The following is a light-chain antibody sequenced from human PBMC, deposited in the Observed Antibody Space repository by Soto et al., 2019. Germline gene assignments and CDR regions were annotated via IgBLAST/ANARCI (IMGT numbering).Light chain of an antibody. Sequence: QSALTQPPSVSGSPGQTVTISCTGSSSDIVNYNHVSWYQQPPGTVPKLIIYDVSNRPSGVPDRFSGSKTGNTASLTISGLQAEDEADYYCSSYTTSNTVAVVFGGGTKLTVL. V-gene: IGLV2-18*02. J-gene: IGLJ2*01. CDR1: SSDIVNYNH. CDR3: SSYTTSNTVAVV. CDR2: DVS.